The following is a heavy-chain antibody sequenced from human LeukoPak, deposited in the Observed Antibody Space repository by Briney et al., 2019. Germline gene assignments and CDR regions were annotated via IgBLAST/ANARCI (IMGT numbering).Heavy chain of an antibody. V-gene: IGHV1-2*02. J-gene: IGHJ3*02. CDR3: ARGRVSITGTTIGAFDI. Sequence: GASVKVSCKASGYTFTGYYMHWVRQAPGQGLEWMGWINPNSGGTNYAQKFQGRVTMTRDTSISTAYMELSRLRSDDTAVYYCARGRVSITGTTIGAFDIWGQGTMVTVSS. D-gene: IGHD1-7*01. CDR2: INPNSGGT. CDR1: GYTFTGYY.